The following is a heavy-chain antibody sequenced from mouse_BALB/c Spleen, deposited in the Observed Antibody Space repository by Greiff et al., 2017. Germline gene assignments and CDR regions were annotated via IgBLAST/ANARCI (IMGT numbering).Heavy chain of an antibody. CDR3: ARGGPYFDY. CDR1: GYTFTDYN. V-gene: IGHV1S29*02. Sequence: EVQLQQSVPELVKPGASVKISCKASGYTFTDYNMHWVKQSHGKSLEWIGYIYPYNGGTGYNQKFKSKATLTVDNSSSTAYMELRSLTSEDSAVYYCARGGPYFDYWGQGTTLTVSS. J-gene: IGHJ2*01. CDR2: IYPYNGGT.